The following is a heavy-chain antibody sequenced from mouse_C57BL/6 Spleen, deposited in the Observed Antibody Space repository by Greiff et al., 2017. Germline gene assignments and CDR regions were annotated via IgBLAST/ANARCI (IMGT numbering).Heavy chain of an antibody. J-gene: IGHJ3*01. D-gene: IGHD2-4*01. CDR2: IYPGSGNT. CDR3: ARQGAYDYAAY. V-gene: IGHV1-66*01. Sequence: VQLQQSGPELVKPGASVTISCKASGYSFTSYYIHWVKQRPGQGLEWIGWIYPGSGNTKYNEKFKGKATLTADTASSTAYMQLSSLTSEDSAVYSCARQGAYDYAAYWGQGTLVTVSA. CDR1: GYSFTSYY.